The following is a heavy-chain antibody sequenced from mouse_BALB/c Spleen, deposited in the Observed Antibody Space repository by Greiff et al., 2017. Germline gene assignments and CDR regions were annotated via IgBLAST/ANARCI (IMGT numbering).Heavy chain of an antibody. D-gene: IGHD3-3*01. CDR2: IDPANGNT. CDR1: GFNIKDTY. J-gene: IGHJ1*01. V-gene: IGHV14-3*02. CDR3: ARGDGGSYWYFDV. Sequence: VQLQQSGAELVKPGASVKLSCTASGFNIKDTYMHWVKQRPEQGLEWIGRIDPANGNTKYDPKFQGKATITADTSSNTAYLQLSSLTSEDTAVYDCARGDGGSYWYFDVWGAGTTVTVSS.